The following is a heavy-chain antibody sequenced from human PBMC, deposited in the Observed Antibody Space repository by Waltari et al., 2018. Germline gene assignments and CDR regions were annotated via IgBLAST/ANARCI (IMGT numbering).Heavy chain of an antibody. D-gene: IGHD5-12*01. CDR1: GFTFSSYA. V-gene: IGHV3-30*07. CDR3: ARDSGYEDY. J-gene: IGHJ4*02. CDR2: ISYDGSNK. Sequence: QVQLVESGGGVVQPGRSLRLSCAASGFTFSSYAMHWVRQAPGKGLEWVAVISYDGSNKYYADSVKGRFTISRDNAKNSLYLQMNSLRAEDTAVYYCARDSGYEDYWGQGTLVTVSS.